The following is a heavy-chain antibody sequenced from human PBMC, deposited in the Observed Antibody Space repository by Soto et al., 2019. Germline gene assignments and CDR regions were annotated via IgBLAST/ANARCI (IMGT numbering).Heavy chain of an antibody. V-gene: IGHV3-33*01. D-gene: IGHD3-10*01. CDR3: ASRLWFGGVWFDP. Sequence: GGSLRLSCAASGFTFSSYGMHWVRQAPGKGLEWVAVIWYDGSNKYYADSVKGRFTISRDNSKNTLYLQMNSLRAEDTAVYYCASRLWFGGVWFDPWGRGVLVTVSS. CDR2: IWYDGSNK. J-gene: IGHJ5*02. CDR1: GFTFSSYG.